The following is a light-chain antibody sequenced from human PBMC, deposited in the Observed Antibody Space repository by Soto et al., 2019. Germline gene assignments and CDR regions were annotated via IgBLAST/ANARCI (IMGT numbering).Light chain of an antibody. CDR3: VLYMGSGTL. V-gene: IGLV8-61*01. J-gene: IGLJ2*01. Sequence: QTVVTQEPSFSVSPGGTVTLTCGLSSGSVSTSYYPSWYQQTPGQAPRTLIYSTNTRSSGVPDRFSGSILGNKAALTITGAQADDESDYYCVLYMGSGTLFGGGTKRTVL. CDR1: SGSVSTSYY. CDR2: STN.